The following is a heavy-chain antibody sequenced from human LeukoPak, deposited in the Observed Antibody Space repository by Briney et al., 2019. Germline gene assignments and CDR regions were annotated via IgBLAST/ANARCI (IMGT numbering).Heavy chain of an antibody. CDR2: IRSKANGYTT. CDR1: GFTFSGSA. J-gene: IGHJ3*02. V-gene: IGHV3-73*01. CDR3: TRLAGGDAFDI. D-gene: IGHD2-15*01. Sequence: GGSLRLSCAASGFTFSGSAMHWVRRASGKGLEWVGRIRSKANGYTTAYGASVKGRFTISRDDSQRATYVQMNSLKIEDTAVCYCTRLAGGDAFDIWGPGTMVTVSS.